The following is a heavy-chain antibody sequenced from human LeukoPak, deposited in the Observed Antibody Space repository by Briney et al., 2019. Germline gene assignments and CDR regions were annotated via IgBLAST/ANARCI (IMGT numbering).Heavy chain of an antibody. CDR2: ISDSGGST. CDR1: GFTFSSYA. V-gene: IGHV3-23*01. D-gene: IGHD6-19*01. CDR3: AKTSLQWTFYFDS. Sequence: GGSLRLSCAASGFTFSSYAMNWVRQAPEKGLEWVSSISDSGGSTYYADSVKGRFTISRDNSKNTLYLQMNSLRAEDTAVYYCAKTSLQWTFYFDSWGQGTLVTVSS. J-gene: IGHJ4*02.